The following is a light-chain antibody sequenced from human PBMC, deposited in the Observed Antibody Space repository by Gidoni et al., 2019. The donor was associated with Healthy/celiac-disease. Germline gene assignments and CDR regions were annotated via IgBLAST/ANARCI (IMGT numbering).Light chain of an antibody. CDR2: AAS. J-gene: IGKJ1*01. V-gene: IGKV1-27*01. CDR3: QKYNSALQT. CDR1: QGISNY. Sequence: DIQMTQSPSSLSAAVGDRVTITCRASQGISNYLAWYQQKQGKVPKPLIYAASPLQSGVPSRFSGSGSGTDFTLTISSLQPEDVATYSCQKYNSALQTFXXXTKVEIK.